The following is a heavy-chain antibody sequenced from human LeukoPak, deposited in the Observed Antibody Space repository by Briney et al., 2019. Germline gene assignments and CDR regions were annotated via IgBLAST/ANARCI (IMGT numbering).Heavy chain of an antibody. CDR2: IYHSGST. CDR1: GGSVSSDNYS. CDR3: ARARPRSLLGVDVLFDY. V-gene: IGHV4-30-2*01. D-gene: IGHD3-3*01. Sequence: ASETLSLTCAVSGGSVSSDNYSWSWIRQPPGKGLEWIGYIYHSGSTYYNPSLKSRITISVDRSKNQFSLSLTSVTAADTAVYYCARARPRSLLGVDVLFDYWGQGTLVTVSS. J-gene: IGHJ4*02.